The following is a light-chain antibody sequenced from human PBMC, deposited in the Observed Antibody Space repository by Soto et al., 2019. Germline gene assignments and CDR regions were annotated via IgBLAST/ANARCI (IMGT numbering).Light chain of an antibody. J-gene: IGKJ4*01. Sequence: EIVMTQSPATLSVSPGERATLSCRASRNINRKLAWYQQKPGQAPRLLISGASTRATGIPARFSGSGSGKEFTLTISSRQSEDFAVYYCQQYYDYPPLIFGGGTKVEIK. CDR1: RNINRK. V-gene: IGKV3-15*01. CDR2: GAS. CDR3: QQYYDYPPLI.